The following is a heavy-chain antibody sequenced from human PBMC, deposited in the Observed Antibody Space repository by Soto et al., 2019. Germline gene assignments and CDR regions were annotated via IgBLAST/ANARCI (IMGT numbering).Heavy chain of an antibody. CDR3: ATRGGGLDAFDI. V-gene: IGHV1-24*01. J-gene: IGHJ3*02. D-gene: IGHD3-10*01. CDR2: FDPEDGET. CDR1: GYTLTELS. Sequence: ASVKVSCKVSGYTLTELSMHWVRQAPGKGLEWMGGFDPEDGETIYAQKFQGRVTMTEDTSTDTAYMELSSLRSEDTAVYYCATRGGGLDAFDIWGQGTMVTVSS.